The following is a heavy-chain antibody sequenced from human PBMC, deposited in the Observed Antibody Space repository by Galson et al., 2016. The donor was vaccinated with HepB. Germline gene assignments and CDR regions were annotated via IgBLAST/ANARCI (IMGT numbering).Heavy chain of an antibody. J-gene: IGHJ5*02. CDR3: ARGDFGNGYNWFDP. V-gene: IGHV3-33*01. CDR1: GFTFSNYG. CDR2: IWYDASNK. D-gene: IGHD3-3*01. Sequence: SLRLSCAASGFTFSNYGMHWFRQAPGKGLEWVAVIWYDASNKYYADSVKGRFTISRDNSKSTLYLQMNSLRVEDTAVYYCARGDFGNGYNWFDPWGQGTLVTVSS.